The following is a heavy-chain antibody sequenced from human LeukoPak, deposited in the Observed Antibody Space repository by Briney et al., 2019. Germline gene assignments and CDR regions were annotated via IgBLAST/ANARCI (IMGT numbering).Heavy chain of an antibody. V-gene: IGHV4-34*01. J-gene: IGHJ6*02. CDR1: GFTVSSNY. D-gene: IGHD3-22*01. CDR2: INHSGST. Sequence: PGGSLRLSCAASGFTVSSNYMSWIRQPPGKGLEWIGEINHSGSTNYNPSLKSRVTISVDTSKNQFSLKLSSVTAADTAVYYCARGPGSDSSEYYGMDVWGQGTTVTVSS. CDR3: ARGPGSDSSEYYGMDV.